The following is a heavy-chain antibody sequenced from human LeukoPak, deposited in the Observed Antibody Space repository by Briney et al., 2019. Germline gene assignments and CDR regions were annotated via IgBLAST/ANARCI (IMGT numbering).Heavy chain of an antibody. CDR1: GGSISSGDYY. CDR2: IYYSGST. V-gene: IGHV4-30-4*01. D-gene: IGHD3-3*01. J-gene: IGHJ4*02. Sequence: SQTLSLTCTVSGGSISSGDYYWSWIRQPPGKGLEWIGYIYYSGSTYYNPSLKSRVTISVDTSKNPFSLKLSSVTAAVTAVYYCARVYRDDFWSGYYYFDYWGQGTLVTVSS. CDR3: ARVYRDDFWSGYYYFDY.